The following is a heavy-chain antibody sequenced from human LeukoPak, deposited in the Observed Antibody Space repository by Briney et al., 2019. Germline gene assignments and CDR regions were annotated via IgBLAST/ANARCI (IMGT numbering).Heavy chain of an antibody. D-gene: IGHD6-19*01. V-gene: IGHV4-39*01. Sequence: SETLSLTCTVSGGSISSSSYYWGWIRQPPGKGLEWIGNIYYSGSTYYNPSLMSRVTISVDTSKNQFSLNLSSVTAADTAVYYCARGWYSRYYFDYWGQGTLVTVFS. CDR1: GGSISSSSYY. J-gene: IGHJ4*02. CDR2: IYYSGST. CDR3: ARGWYSRYYFDY.